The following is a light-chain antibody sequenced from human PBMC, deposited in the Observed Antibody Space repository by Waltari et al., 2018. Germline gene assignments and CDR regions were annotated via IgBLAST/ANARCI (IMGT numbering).Light chain of an antibody. Sequence: IVLTQSPGTLSLSPGEGATLSCRASQSINTYLAWYQQRPGQAPRLLIYGASTRATDTPDRFSGSGSGTDFTLSISRLEPEDFAVYYCQQFGSSPEMFGPGTKVEIK. CDR1: QSINTY. CDR3: QQFGSSPEM. CDR2: GAS. J-gene: IGKJ1*01. V-gene: IGKV3-20*01.